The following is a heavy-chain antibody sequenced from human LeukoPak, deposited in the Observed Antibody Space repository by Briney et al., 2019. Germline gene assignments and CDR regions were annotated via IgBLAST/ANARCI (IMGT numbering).Heavy chain of an antibody. CDR1: GFTFSHHG. CDR2: IRNDGSNH. D-gene: IGHD3-10*01. CDR3: ARDGSGRVPEMSAPDY. J-gene: IGHJ4*02. Sequence: PGGSLRLSCAASGFTFSHHGMHWVRQAPGKGLEWVAFIRNDGSNHYYADSVKGRFTISRDNAKNSLYLQMNSLRAEDTAVYYCARDGSGRVPEMSAPDYWGQGTLVTVSS. V-gene: IGHV3-30*02.